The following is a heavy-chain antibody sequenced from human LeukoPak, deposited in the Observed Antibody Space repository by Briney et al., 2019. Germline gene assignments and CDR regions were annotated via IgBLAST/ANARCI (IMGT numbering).Heavy chain of an antibody. V-gene: IGHV3-74*01. D-gene: IGHD1-14*01. CDR1: GFTFSSHW. Sequence: GGSLRLSCAASGFTFSSHWMHWVRQVPGKGLVWVSRISSDGSFPSYADSVKGRFTISRDNAKNTLYLQMNSLRAEDTAVYYCAREPEDYFDYWGQGTLVTVSS. CDR3: AREPEDYFDY. J-gene: IGHJ4*02. CDR2: ISSDGSFP.